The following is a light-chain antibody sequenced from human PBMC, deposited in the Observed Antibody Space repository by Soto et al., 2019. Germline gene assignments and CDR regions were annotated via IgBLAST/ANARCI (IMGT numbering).Light chain of an antibody. CDR1: SCDIGGYNY. J-gene: IGLJ3*02. CDR3: SSFTSTDTQV. CDR2: EVS. Sequence: QSALTQPASVSGSPGQSITISCTGTSCDIGGYNYVSWYQQHPDKAPKLMIYEVSHRPSGISNRFSGSKSGNTASLTIFGLQAEDEADYYCSSFTSTDTQVFGGGTKLTVL. V-gene: IGLV2-14*01.